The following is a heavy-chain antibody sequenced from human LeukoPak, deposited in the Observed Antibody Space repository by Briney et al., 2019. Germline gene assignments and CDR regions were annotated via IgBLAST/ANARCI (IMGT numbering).Heavy chain of an antibody. V-gene: IGHV3-23*01. Sequence: GGSLRLSCLASGCIFSSYVMSWGRQAPGKGLEWVSAITGSGGSTYYADSVKGRFTISRDNSKNTLYLQMNSLRAEDTAVYYCLVSSSSDYWGQGTLVTVSS. J-gene: IGHJ4*02. CDR3: LVSSSSDY. CDR1: GCIFSSYV. CDR2: ITGSGGST. D-gene: IGHD6-13*01.